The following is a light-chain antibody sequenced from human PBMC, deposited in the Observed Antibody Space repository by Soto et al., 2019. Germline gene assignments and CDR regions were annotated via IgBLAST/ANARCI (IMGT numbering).Light chain of an antibody. CDR2: KAS. V-gene: IGKV1-5*03. CDR3: QHYNSYSEA. J-gene: IGKJ1*01. Sequence: DIQMTQSPSTLSGSVGDRVTLNCRASQTISSWLAWYQQKPGKAPKLLIYKASTLKSGVPSRFSGSGSGTEFTLTISSLQPDDFATYYCQHYNSYSEAFGQGTKVDI. CDR1: QTISSW.